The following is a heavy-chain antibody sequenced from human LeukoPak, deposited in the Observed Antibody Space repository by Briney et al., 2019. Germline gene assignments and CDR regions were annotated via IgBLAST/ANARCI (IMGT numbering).Heavy chain of an antibody. D-gene: IGHD3-10*01. CDR1: GYTFTGYY. CDR3: ARGWYYGSGSYDY. J-gene: IGHJ4*02. V-gene: IGHV1-2*02. Sequence: WASVKVSCKASGYTFTGYYMHWVRQAPGQGLEWMGWINPNSGGTNYAQKFQGRVTMTRDTSISTAYMELSRLRSDDTAVCYCARGWYYGSGSYDYWGQGTLVSVSS. CDR2: INPNSGGT.